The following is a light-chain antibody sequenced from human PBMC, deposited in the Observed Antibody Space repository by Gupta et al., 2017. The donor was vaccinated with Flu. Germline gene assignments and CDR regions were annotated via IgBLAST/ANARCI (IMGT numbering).Light chain of an antibody. Sequence: PDSLSASVGDRVTITCRASQNITTYMNWYQQKPGQAPHLLIYDASNGKTGVPSRFSGSGSATDFTLTINRLQAEDFATYFCQQSDSFPYTFGQGTKVDIK. J-gene: IGKJ2*01. CDR3: QQSDSFPYT. CDR2: DAS. V-gene: IGKV1-39*01. CDR1: QNITTY.